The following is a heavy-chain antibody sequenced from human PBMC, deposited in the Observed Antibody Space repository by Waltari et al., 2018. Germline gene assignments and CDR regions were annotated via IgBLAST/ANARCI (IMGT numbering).Heavy chain of an antibody. CDR3: ATPSYYSDY. D-gene: IGHD3-10*01. Sequence: EVQLVESGGGLVHPGGSLRLSRAASGFTFSSYEMNWVRQAPGKGLEWVSYISSSGSTTYYADSVKGRFTISRDNAKNSLYLQMNSLRAEDTAVYYCATPSYYSDYWGQGTLVTVSS. CDR2: ISSSGSTT. J-gene: IGHJ4*02. CDR1: GFTFSSYE. V-gene: IGHV3-48*03.